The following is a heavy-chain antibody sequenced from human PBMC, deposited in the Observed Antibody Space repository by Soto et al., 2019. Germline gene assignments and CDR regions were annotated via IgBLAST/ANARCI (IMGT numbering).Heavy chain of an antibody. J-gene: IGHJ4*02. CDR1: SGSFTSNNW. Sequence: WAVSSGSFTSNNWWTWVRQPPGQGLEWIGEIYRTGSTNYNPSLKSRVTISLDKSENQFSLKVTSLTAADTAVYYCASRDPGTSVDYWGQGTLVTVSS. CDR2: IYRTGST. CDR3: ASRDPGTSVDY. V-gene: IGHV4-4*02. D-gene: IGHD1-7*01.